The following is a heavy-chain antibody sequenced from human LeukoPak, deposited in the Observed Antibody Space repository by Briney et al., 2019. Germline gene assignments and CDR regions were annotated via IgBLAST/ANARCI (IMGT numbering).Heavy chain of an antibody. CDR3: ARERSTTINTYYFDS. CDR1: GGSISSYY. CDR2: IYASGST. D-gene: IGHD4-11*01. J-gene: IGHJ4*02. Sequence: SETLSLTCTVSGGSISSYYWSWIRQPAGKGLEWIGRIYASGSTNYNPSLKSRVTMSVDTSKNQLSLKLTSVTAADTAVYYCARERSTTINTYYFDSWGQGTLVTVSS. V-gene: IGHV4-4*07.